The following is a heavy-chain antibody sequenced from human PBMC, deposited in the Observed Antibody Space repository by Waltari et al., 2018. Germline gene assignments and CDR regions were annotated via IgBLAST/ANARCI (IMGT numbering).Heavy chain of an antibody. CDR3: TRQTLGYCTSAACRRLEA. V-gene: IGHV4-38-2*01. D-gene: IGHD2-8*02. Sequence: QVQLQESGPRLVKPSETLSLTCDVSGYAINSGFYWGWFRQAPEKGLEWIATIYHDGKTFYHPSLTSRVTTSMDTSKNQISLKLKSVTAADTAVYYCTRQTLGYCTSAACRRLEAWGQGTLVTVSS. CDR1: GYAINSGFY. CDR2: IYHDGKT. J-gene: IGHJ5*02.